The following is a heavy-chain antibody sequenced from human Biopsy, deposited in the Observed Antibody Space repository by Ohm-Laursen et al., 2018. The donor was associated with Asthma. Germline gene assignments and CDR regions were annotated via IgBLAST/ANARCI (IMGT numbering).Heavy chain of an antibody. J-gene: IGHJ6*02. V-gene: IGHV1-18*01. CDR2: ISVYNGNT. CDR1: GYTFNSAG. CDR3: ARAVDYSHYYGIDV. D-gene: IGHD3-10*01. Sequence: SVKLSCKTSGYTFNSAGITWVRHDPGQGLGWMGWISVYNGNTKVAQKLQDRVTMITDTSTSTAYMELRSLRSDDTAVYFCARAVDYSHYYGIDVWGQGTTVAVS.